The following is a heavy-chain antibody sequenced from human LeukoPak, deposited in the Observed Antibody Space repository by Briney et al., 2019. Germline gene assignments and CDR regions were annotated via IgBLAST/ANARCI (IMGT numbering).Heavy chain of an antibody. CDR2: IYYSEST. Sequence: SETLSLTCTVSGGSINSGDYYWSWIRQPPGKGLEWIGYIYYSESTYYNPSLKSRLTISIDTSKNQFSLKLSSVTAADTAVYYCARVIYGDYYFYGLDVWGQGTTVTVSS. J-gene: IGHJ6*02. CDR3: ARVIYGDYYFYGLDV. D-gene: IGHD2-21*01. CDR1: GGSINSGDYY. V-gene: IGHV4-30-4*01.